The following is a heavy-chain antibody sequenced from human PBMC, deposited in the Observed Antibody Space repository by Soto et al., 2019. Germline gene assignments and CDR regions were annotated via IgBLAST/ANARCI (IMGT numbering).Heavy chain of an antibody. V-gene: IGHV1-3*01. Sequence: ASVKVSCKASGYTFTSYAMHWVRQAPGQRLEWMGWINAGNGNTKYSQKFQGRVTITRDTSASTAYMELSSLRSEDTAVYYCARNHYYGGNFYYYYGMDVWGQGTTVPVSS. CDR3: ARNHYYGGNFYYYYGMDV. CDR1: GYTFTSYA. J-gene: IGHJ6*02. D-gene: IGHD3-22*01. CDR2: INAGNGNT.